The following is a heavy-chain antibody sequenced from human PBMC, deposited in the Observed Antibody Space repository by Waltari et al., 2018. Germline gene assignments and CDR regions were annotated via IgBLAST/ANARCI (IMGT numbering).Heavy chain of an antibody. CDR1: GGSISSSSYY. V-gene: IGHV4-39*07. CDR2: IYYSGST. CDR3: ARDLGSGWYYFDY. Sequence: QLQLQESGPGLVKPSETLSLTCTVSGGSISSSSYYWGWIRQPPGKGLEWIGSIYYSGSTYYNPSLKSRVTISVDTSKNQFSLKLSSVTAADTAVYYCARDLGSGWYYFDYWGQGTLVTVSS. D-gene: IGHD6-19*01. J-gene: IGHJ4*02.